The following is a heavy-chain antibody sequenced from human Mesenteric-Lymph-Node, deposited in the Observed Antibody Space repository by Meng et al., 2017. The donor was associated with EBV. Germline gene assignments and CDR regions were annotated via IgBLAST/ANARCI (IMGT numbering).Heavy chain of an antibody. CDR3: ARGATSVFDL. Sequence: QVQLQQSGPGLVKPSXXLSLTXVISGDSVSSSSAAWTWIRQSPSRGLEWLGRTYYRSKWYNDYAVFVKSRITINPDTSKNQFSLQLNSVTPEDTAVYYCARGATSVFDLWGRGTLGNVSS. CDR1: GDSVSSSSAA. V-gene: IGHV6-1*01. J-gene: IGHJ2*01. CDR2: TYYRSKWYN.